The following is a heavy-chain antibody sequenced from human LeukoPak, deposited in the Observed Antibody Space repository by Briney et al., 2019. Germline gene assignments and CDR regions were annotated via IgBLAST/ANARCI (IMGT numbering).Heavy chain of an antibody. CDR2: IIPIFGTT. CDR1: GGTFSSYA. J-gene: IGHJ4*02. V-gene: IGHV1-69*06. D-gene: IGHD3-22*01. CDR3: ATVYYYDSSGSNTLRY. Sequence: ASVKVSCKASGGTFSSYAISWVRQAPGQGLEWMGGIIPIFGTTNYAQKFQGRVTITADKSTSTAYMELSSLRSEDTAVYYCATVYYYDSSGSNTLRYWGQGTLVTVSS.